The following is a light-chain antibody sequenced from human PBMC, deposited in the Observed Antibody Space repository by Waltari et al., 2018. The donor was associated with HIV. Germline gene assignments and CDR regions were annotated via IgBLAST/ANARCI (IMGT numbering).Light chain of an antibody. J-gene: IGLJ2*01. CDR2: RDN. Sequence: QSVLTQPPSASGTPGQRVTISCSGSSSNIGSNSVYWYQQLPGTAPKLLIYRDNQRLSGVPDRFSGSKSGTSASLAISGLRSDDEADDYCATWDDSLSGVVFGGGTKVTVL. CDR3: ATWDDSLSGVV. V-gene: IGLV1-47*01. CDR1: SSNIGSNS.